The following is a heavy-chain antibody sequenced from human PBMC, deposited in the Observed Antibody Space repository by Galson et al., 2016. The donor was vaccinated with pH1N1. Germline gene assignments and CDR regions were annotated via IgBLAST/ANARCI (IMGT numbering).Heavy chain of an antibody. Sequence: SVKVSCKASGGSFSRHAINWVRQAPGQGLEWMGGIIPVFGIINYAQNFQGRVTITADESTNTAYMELSRLRSEDTAVYYCATAGFGARKFYYWGQGTMVTVSS. CDR3: ATAGFGARKFYY. CDR1: GGSFSRHA. J-gene: IGHJ3*01. D-gene: IGHD2-8*01. CDR2: IIPVFGII. V-gene: IGHV1-69*13.